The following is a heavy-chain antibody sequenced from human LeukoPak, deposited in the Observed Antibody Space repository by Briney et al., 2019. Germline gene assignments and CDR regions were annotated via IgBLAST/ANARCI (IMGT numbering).Heavy chain of an antibody. CDR3: ARGRYSGYVRRAADYVWGSHPASSDFDY. V-gene: IGHV1-8*01. CDR2: MNPNSGNT. J-gene: IGHJ4*02. Sequence: ASVKVSCKASGYTFTSYDINWVRQATGQGLEWMGWMNPNSGNTGYAQKFQGRVTMTRNTSISTAYMELSSLRSEDAAVYYCARGRYSGYVRRAADYVWGSHPASSDFDYWGQGTLVTVSS. D-gene: IGHD3-16*01. CDR1: GYTFTSYD.